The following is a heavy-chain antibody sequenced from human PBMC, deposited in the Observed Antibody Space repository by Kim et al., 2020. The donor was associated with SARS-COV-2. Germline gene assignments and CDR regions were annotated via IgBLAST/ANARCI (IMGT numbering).Heavy chain of an antibody. CDR2: IYYSGST. CDR1: GGSISSGGYY. Sequence: SETLSLTCTVSGGSISSGGYYWSWIRQHPGKGLEWIGYIYYSGSTYYNPSLKSRVTISVDTSKNQFSLKLSSVTAADTAVYYCARVDVVVVAAKGAFDIWGQGTMVTVSS. CDR3: ARVDVVVVAAKGAFDI. D-gene: IGHD2-15*01. V-gene: IGHV4-31*03. J-gene: IGHJ3*02.